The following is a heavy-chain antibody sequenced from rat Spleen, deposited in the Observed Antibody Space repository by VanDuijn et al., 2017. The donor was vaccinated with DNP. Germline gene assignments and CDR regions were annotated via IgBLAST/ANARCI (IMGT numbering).Heavy chain of an antibody. CDR2: ITPDGGTT. D-gene: IGHD1-12*03. CDR1: GFSFRSNW. J-gene: IGHJ3*01. CDR3: ARSWGDDGYPPFAY. V-gene: IGHV5-35*01. Sequence: EVQLVESGGGSVQPGSPLKLSCAASGFSFRSNWLNWIRQAPGKGLEWVASITPDGGTTYYPDTVRGRFMISKDDARNTGYLQMNNLRSDDTATYYCARSWGDDGYPPFAYWGQGTLVTVSS.